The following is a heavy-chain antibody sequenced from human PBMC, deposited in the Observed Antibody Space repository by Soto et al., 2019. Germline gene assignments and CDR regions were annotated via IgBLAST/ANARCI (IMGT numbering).Heavy chain of an antibody. D-gene: IGHD2-2*01. V-gene: IGHV3-23*01. CDR2: ISGSGCST. CDR1: GFTFSSYA. Sequence: GGSLRLSCAASGFTFSSYAMSWVRQAPGKGLEWVSAISGSGCSTYYADSVKGRFTISRDNSKNTLYLQMNSLRAEDTAVYYCAKPLYCSSTSCYEFDYWGQGTLVTVSS. J-gene: IGHJ4*02. CDR3: AKPLYCSSTSCYEFDY.